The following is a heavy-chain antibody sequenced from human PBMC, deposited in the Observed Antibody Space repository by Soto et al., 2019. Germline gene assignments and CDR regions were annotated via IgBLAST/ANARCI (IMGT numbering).Heavy chain of an antibody. V-gene: IGHV3-23*01. CDR2: ISPSGDNT. D-gene: IGHD1-26*01. CDR1: GFTFSSYA. Sequence: AGGSLRLSCAASGFTFSSYAMNWFRQAPGKGLEWVSSISPSGDNTYYADSVKGRFTISRDSSKNMLYLQMNSLRAEDTAVYYCAKSGSHSYFDNWGQGTLVTVSS. CDR3: AKSGSHSYFDN. J-gene: IGHJ4*02.